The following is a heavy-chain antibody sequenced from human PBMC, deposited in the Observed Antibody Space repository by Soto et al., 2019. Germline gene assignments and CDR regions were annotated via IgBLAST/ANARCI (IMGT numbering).Heavy chain of an antibody. CDR2: IYPGDSDT. J-gene: IGHJ6*02. D-gene: IGHD5-18*01. CDR1: GYSFTSYW. CDR3: ARDFTAMVYDYYYGMDV. Sequence: GESLKISCKGSGYSFTSYWIGWVRQMPGKGLEWMGIIYPGDSDTRYSPSFQGQVTISADKSISTAYLQWSSLRAEDTAVYYCARDFTAMVYDYYYGMDVWGQGTTVTVSS. V-gene: IGHV5-51*01.